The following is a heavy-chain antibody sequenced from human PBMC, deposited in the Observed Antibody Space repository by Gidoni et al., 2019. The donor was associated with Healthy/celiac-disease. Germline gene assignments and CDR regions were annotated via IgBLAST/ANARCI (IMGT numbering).Heavy chain of an antibody. CDR3: AKGSAHSIVVVVAGWFDP. Sequence: EVQLLESGGGLVQPGGSLRLSCAASGFTFSRYAMSWVREAPGKGQDWVSAISGSGGSTYYADSVKGRFTISRDNSKNTLYLQMNSLRAEDTAVYYCAKGSAHSIVVVVAGWFDPWGQGTLVTVSS. D-gene: IGHD2-15*01. CDR2: ISGSGGST. CDR1: GFTFSRYA. J-gene: IGHJ5*02. V-gene: IGHV3-23*01.